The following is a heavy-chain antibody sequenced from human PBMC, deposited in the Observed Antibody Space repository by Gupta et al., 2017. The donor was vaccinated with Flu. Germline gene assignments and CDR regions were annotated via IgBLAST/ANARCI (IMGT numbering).Heavy chain of an antibody. CDR3: VGFCSSTSCPRNTFDM. J-gene: IGHJ3*02. Sequence: GYVRQPPGKGLEWIGTVYYRGTTYYTPSLNSRVTISLDMSKNQFSLRLSSVTAADTAVYYCVGFCSSTSCPRNTFDMWGHGTMVTVSS. V-gene: IGHV4-39*01. CDR2: VYYRGTT. D-gene: IGHD2-2*01.